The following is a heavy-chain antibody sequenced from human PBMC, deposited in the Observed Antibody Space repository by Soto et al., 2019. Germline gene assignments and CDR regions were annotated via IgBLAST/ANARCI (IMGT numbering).Heavy chain of an antibody. Sequence: GVSVKVSCTASGYTFTSYAMHWVRQAPGQRLEWMGWINAGNGNTKYSQKFQGRVTITRDTSASTAYMELSSLRSEDMAVYYCARDPGYSYGDNWGQGTPVTVSS. CDR3: ARDPGYSYGDN. D-gene: IGHD5-18*01. CDR2: INAGNGNT. CDR1: GYTFTSYA. V-gene: IGHV1-3*01. J-gene: IGHJ4*02.